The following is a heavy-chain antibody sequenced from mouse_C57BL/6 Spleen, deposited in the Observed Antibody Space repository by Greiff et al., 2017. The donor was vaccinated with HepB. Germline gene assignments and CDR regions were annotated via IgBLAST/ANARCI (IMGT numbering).Heavy chain of an antibody. D-gene: IGHD2-2*01. CDR3: ARSGGLRRRGDYFDY. Sequence: EVQLQESVAELVRPGASVKLSCTASGFNIKNTYMHWVKQRPEQGLEWIGRIDPANGNTKYAPKFQGKATITADTSSNTAYLQLSSLTSEDTAIYYCARSGGLRRRGDYFDYWGQGTTLTVSS. CDR1: GFNIKNTY. J-gene: IGHJ2*01. V-gene: IGHV14-3*01. CDR2: IDPANGNT.